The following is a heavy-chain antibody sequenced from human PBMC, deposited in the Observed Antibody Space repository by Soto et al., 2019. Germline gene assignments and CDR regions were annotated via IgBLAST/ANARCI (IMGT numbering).Heavy chain of an antibody. V-gene: IGHV1-18*01. CDR2: ISAYNGNT. D-gene: IGHD5-12*01. Sequence: EASVKVSCKASGYTFTSYGISWVRQAPGQGLEWMGWISAYNGNTNYAQKLQGRVTMTTDTSTSTAYMELRSLRSDDTAVYYCAREGGYSGYDSPNYYYYMDVWGKATTVTVSS. J-gene: IGHJ6*03. CDR1: GYTFTSYG. CDR3: AREGGYSGYDSPNYYYYMDV.